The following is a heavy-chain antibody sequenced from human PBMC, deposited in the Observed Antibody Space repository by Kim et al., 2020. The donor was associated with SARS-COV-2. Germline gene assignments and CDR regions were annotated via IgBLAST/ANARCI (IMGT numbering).Heavy chain of an antibody. J-gene: IGHJ4*01. Sequence: GGSLRLSCAASGFSFHQYTMHWVRQVPGEGLQWVSLISWNGGNTLYADSVKGRFTTSRDNTRNSLHLQMNSLRSEDTAVYYCVKDMGYTHGIFDSWGQGT. V-gene: IGHV3-43*01. D-gene: IGHD5-18*01. CDR3: VKDMGYTHGIFDS. CDR2: ISWNGGNT. CDR1: GFSFHQYT.